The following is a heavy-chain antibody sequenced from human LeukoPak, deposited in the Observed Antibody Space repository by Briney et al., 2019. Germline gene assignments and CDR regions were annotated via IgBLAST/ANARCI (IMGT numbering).Heavy chain of an antibody. V-gene: IGHV4-59*08. Sequence: SETLSLTCTVSGGSISSYYWSWIRQPPGKGLGWIGYIYYSGSTNYNPSLTSRVTTSVDTSKNQFSLKLRFLTAADTAVYYCARFAVDSLMVFDYWGQGTLVTVSS. D-gene: IGHD5-12*01. J-gene: IGHJ4*02. CDR2: IYYSGST. CDR3: ARFAVDSLMVFDY. CDR1: GGSISSYY.